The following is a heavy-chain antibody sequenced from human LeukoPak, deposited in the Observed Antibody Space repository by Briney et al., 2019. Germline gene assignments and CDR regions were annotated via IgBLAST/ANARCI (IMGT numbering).Heavy chain of an antibody. Sequence: SETLSLTCTVSGGSISSSPYYWGWIRQPPGKGLEWIGSIYYSGSTYYNPSLKSRVTMSVDTSKNQFSLRLSSVTAADTAVYYCARIIVVVAATQGIDYWGQGTLVTVSS. CDR1: GGSISSSPYY. J-gene: IGHJ4*02. D-gene: IGHD2-15*01. CDR2: IYYSGST. V-gene: IGHV4-39*01. CDR3: ARIIVVVAATQGIDY.